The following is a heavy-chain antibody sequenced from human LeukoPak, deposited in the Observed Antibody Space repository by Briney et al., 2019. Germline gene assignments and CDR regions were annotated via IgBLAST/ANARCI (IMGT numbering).Heavy chain of an antibody. CDR1: GYTFTSYD. J-gene: IGHJ6*02. Sequence: ASVKVSCKASGYTFTSYDINWVRQATGQGLEWMGWMNPNSGNTGYAQEFQGRVTMTRNTSISTAYMELSSLRSEDTAVYYCARYSATPYGMDVWGQGTTVTVSS. CDR3: ARYSATPYGMDV. V-gene: IGHV1-8*01. D-gene: IGHD2-15*01. CDR2: MNPNSGNT.